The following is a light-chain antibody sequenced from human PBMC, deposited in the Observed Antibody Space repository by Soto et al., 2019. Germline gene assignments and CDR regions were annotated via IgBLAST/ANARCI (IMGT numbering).Light chain of an antibody. J-gene: IGKJ3*01. V-gene: IGKV1-5*03. Sequence: DIQMTQSPSTLSSSLGERATLTCRASQSFSSWLAWYQQKPGKAPKLLIYSASSLASGVPSRFSGSGSGAELTLFILSMQRHELANYAVYHYESYWGTFGPGTKVDIK. CDR1: QSFSSW. CDR3: YHYESYWGT. CDR2: SAS.